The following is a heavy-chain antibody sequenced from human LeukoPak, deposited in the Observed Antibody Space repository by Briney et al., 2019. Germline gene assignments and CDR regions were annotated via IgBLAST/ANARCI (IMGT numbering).Heavy chain of an antibody. Sequence: SETLSLTCAVSGGSFSGYSLSWIRQPPGKGLEWIGEINHSGSTNYNPSLKSRVTISVDTSKNQFSLKLSSVTAADTAVYYCARGEPDKAMVDVRSRYYFDYWGQGTLVTVSS. D-gene: IGHD5-18*01. CDR3: ARGEPDKAMVDVRSRYYFDY. J-gene: IGHJ4*02. V-gene: IGHV4-34*01. CDR1: GGSFSGYS. CDR2: INHSGST.